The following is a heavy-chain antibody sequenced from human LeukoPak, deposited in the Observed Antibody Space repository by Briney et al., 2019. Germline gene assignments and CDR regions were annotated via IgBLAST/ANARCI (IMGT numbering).Heavy chain of an antibody. V-gene: IGHV3-30*04. CDR1: GFTFSSYA. J-gene: IGHJ4*02. CDR2: ISYEGSNK. Sequence: PGRSVRLSCAASGFTFSSYAMHWVRQAPGKGREWGGVISYEGSNKYYADSVKGRFTISRDNSKNTLYLQMNSLRAEDTAVYYCARDNEEIVVVPAAIDYWGQGTLVTVSS. D-gene: IGHD2-2*01. CDR3: ARDNEEIVVVPAAIDY.